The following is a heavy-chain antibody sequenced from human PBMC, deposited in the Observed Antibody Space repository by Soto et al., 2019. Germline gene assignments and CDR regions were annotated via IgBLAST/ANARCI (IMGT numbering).Heavy chain of an antibody. CDR1: GGSISNGHYY. V-gene: IGHV4-30-4*08. J-gene: IGHJ4*02. D-gene: IGHD3-10*01. CDR2: IDNTGNP. CDR3: ARGEFGDY. Sequence: QVQLQESGPGLVKPSETLSLTCTVSGGSISNGHYYWSWVRQPPGKGLEWIGYIDNTGNPFYNAFLKSRVTISVATSKNQFSLRLNSVTAADTAVYYCARGEFGDYWGQGTLVTISS.